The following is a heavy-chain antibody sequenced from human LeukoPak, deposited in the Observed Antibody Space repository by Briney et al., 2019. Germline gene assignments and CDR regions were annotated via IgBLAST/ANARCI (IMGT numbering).Heavy chain of an antibody. CDR2: ISYDGSNK. D-gene: IGHD6-19*01. CDR3: ATTGRSSGWGGFDY. Sequence: GGSLRLSCAASGFTFSSYGMHWVRQAPGKGLEWVAVISYDGSNKYYADSVKGRFTISRDNSKNTLYLQMNSLRAEDTAVYYCATTGRSSGWGGFDYWGQGTLVTVSP. J-gene: IGHJ4*02. CDR1: GFTFSSYG. V-gene: IGHV3-30*03.